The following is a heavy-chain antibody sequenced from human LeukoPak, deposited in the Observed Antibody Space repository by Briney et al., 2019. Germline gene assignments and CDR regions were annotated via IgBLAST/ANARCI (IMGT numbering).Heavy chain of an antibody. Sequence: SETLSLTCAVSGYSISSGYYWGRIRQPPGKGLEWIGYIYYSGSTNYNPSPKSRVTISVDTSKNQFSLKLSSVTAADTAVYYCARVYFGDFPPGYYFDYWGQGTLVTVSS. CDR2: IYYSGST. CDR1: GYSISSGYY. J-gene: IGHJ4*02. V-gene: IGHV4-61*01. D-gene: IGHD2-21*01. CDR3: ARVYFGDFPPGYYFDY.